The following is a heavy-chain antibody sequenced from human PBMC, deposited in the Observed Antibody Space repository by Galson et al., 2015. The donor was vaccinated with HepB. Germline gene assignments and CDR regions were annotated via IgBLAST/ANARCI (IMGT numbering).Heavy chain of an antibody. J-gene: IGHJ4*02. D-gene: IGHD3-16*01. V-gene: IGHV1-46*01. Sequence: SVKVSCKASGYISTNYHIHWVRQAPGQGLEWMGVFYSDGRTNSAQNLQGRVTVTGDTSTDTVYVELSSLTSEDTALYYCAREPPGGMYFDYWGQGTLVTVSS. CDR3: AREPPGGMYFDY. CDR1: GYISTNYH. CDR2: FYSDGRT.